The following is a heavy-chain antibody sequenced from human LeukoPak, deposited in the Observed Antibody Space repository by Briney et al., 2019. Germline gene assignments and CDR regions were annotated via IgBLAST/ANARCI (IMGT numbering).Heavy chain of an antibody. J-gene: IGHJ4*02. CDR2: ISYDGSYK. CDR1: GFAFSTYA. D-gene: IGHD1-26*01. Sequence: GGSLRLSCSASGFAFSTYAMHWVRQAPGKGLEWVSVISYDGSYKDYGDPVKGRFTLSRDNSKSTVFLEMSSLRAEDTAVYHCARARLQWEVRYPRFDSWGQGTLVTVSS. V-gene: IGHV3-30*03. CDR3: ARARLQWEVRYPRFDS.